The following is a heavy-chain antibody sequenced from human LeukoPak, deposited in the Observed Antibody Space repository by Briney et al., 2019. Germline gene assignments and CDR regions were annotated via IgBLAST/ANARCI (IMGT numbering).Heavy chain of an antibody. D-gene: IGHD6-19*01. Sequence: GGSLRLSCAAPRFTFSSYAMSWVRQAPGKGLEWVSAISGSGGSTYYADSVKSRFTISRDNSKNTLYLQMNSLRAEDTAVYYCASSIAVAGTWGQGTLVTVSS. V-gene: IGHV3-23*01. CDR1: RFTFSSYA. CDR3: ASSIAVAGT. J-gene: IGHJ5*02. CDR2: ISGSGGST.